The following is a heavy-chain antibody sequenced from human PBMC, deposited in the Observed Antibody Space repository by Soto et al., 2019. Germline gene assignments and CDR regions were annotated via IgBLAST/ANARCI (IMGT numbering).Heavy chain of an antibody. CDR1: CGSFSGYY. V-gene: IGHV4-34*01. CDR2: INHSGST. CDR3: ARTSRFDC. Sequence: SETLSLTWAVYCGSFSGYYWSWIRQPPGKGLEWIGEINHSGSTNYNPSLKSRVTMSVDTSKNQFSLKLSSVTAADTAVYYCARTSRFDCWGQGTLVTVSS. J-gene: IGHJ4*02. D-gene: IGHD6-6*01.